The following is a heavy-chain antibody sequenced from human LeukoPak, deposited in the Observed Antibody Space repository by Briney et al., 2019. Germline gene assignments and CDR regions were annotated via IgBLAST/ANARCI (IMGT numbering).Heavy chain of an antibody. J-gene: IGHJ4*02. Sequence: PSETLSLTCTVSGGSISSYYWSWIRQPPGKGLEWIGYISYSGSTNYNPSLKSRITISLDTSKNQFSLKLSSVTAADTAVYYCARRRELRRTDRFDYFDYWGQGALVAVSS. D-gene: IGHD1-26*01. CDR3: ARRRELRRTDRFDYFDY. CDR1: GGSISSYY. V-gene: IGHV4-59*08. CDR2: ISYSGST.